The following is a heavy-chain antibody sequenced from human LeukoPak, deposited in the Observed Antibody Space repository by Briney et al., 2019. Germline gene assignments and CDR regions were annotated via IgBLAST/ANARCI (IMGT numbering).Heavy chain of an antibody. Sequence: GGSLRLSCAAFGLTFSSYAMHWVRQAPGKGLEYVSAISSNGGSTYYADSVKGRFTISRDNSKNTLYLQMSSLRAEDTAVYYCVKALTTVTTAFDYWGQGTLVTVSS. CDR3: VKALTTVTTAFDY. V-gene: IGHV3-64D*06. CDR2: ISSNGGST. D-gene: IGHD4-17*01. CDR1: GLTFSSYA. J-gene: IGHJ4*02.